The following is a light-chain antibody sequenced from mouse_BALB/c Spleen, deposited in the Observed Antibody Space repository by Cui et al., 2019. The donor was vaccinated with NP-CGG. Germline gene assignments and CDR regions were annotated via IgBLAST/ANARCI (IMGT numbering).Light chain of an antibody. Sequence: QPVVTQESKLTTSPGETVTLTCRSSTGAVTTSNYANWVQEKPDHLFTGLIGGTNNRAPGVPARFSGSLIGDKAALTITGAQTEDEAIYFCALWYSNHWVFGGGTKLTVL. CDR1: TGAVTTSNY. CDR2: GTN. V-gene: IGLV1*01. CDR3: ALWYSNHWV. J-gene: IGLJ1*01.